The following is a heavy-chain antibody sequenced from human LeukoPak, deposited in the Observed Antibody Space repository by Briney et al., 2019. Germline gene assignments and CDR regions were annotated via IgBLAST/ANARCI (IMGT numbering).Heavy chain of an antibody. CDR3: AGGNSMNV. D-gene: IGHD1/OR15-1a*01. CDR1: EFPFSGSW. J-gene: IGHJ6*04. CDR2: IKKDGSGI. Sequence: PGGSLRLSCAVFEFPFSGSWMYWVRQAPGKGLEGVANIKKDGSGISYVDSVQGRFIISRDNAKNSLYLQMNSLRVEDTAVYFCAGGNSMNVWGKGTAVTVSS. V-gene: IGHV3-7*03.